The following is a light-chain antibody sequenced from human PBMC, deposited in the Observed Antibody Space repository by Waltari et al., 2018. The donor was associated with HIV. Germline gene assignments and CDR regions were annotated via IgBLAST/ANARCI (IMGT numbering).Light chain of an antibody. CDR2: RDN. CDR3: AAWDDSLGGVI. Sequence: QSVLTQPPSASGTPGQRVTISCSGSNSNIGTEYVYWYHQLPGAAPRLPIYRDNQRPSGVPDRFSGSKSGTSASLAISGLRSEDESDYYCAAWDDSLGGVIFGGGTKLTVL. CDR1: NSNIGTEY. J-gene: IGLJ2*01. V-gene: IGLV1-47*01.